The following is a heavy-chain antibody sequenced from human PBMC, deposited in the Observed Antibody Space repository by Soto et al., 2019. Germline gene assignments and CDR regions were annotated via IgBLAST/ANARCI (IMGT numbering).Heavy chain of an antibody. Sequence: GGSLRLSCAASGFTFSSYGMHWVRQAPGKGLEWVAVIWYDGSNKYYADSVKGRFTISRDNSKNTLYLQMNSLRAEDTAVYYCARAHPYCSGGSCSIFDYWGQGTLVTVSS. CDR2: IWYDGSNK. J-gene: IGHJ4*02. V-gene: IGHV3-33*01. CDR3: ARAHPYCSGGSCSIFDY. D-gene: IGHD2-15*01. CDR1: GFTFSSYG.